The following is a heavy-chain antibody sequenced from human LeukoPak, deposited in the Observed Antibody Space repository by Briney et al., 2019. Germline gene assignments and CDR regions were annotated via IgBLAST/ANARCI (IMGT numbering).Heavy chain of an antibody. J-gene: IGHJ6*02. V-gene: IGHV3-48*02. Sequence: PGGSLRLSCAAYGFTFSSYSRNWVRQAPGKGREGVLYISSSGSNIYSSDSVKGRSTISRYNAKTSLYLQMNSLRHEDTAVYYCVLPPYEDQLKKLSDYYYYYGMDVWGQGTPVTVSS. CDR2: ISSSGSNI. D-gene: IGHD2-2*01. CDR1: GFTFSSYS. CDR3: VLPPYEDQLKKLSDYYYYYGMDV.